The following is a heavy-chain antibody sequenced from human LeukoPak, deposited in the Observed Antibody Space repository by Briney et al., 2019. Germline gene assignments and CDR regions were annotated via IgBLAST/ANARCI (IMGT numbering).Heavy chain of an antibody. J-gene: IGHJ4*02. CDR3: ASDPPYTSSSAW. D-gene: IGHD2-2*01. Sequence: GTSVTVSCKASGFTFTSTAVQWVRQAHGQRLEWRGWILVGSGNTNYAQMFQERVTLTWDVSTSTAYMVLSSLRSEDTAIYYCASDPPYTSSSAWWGQGTLVTVSS. CDR2: ILVGSGNT. V-gene: IGHV1-58*01. CDR1: GFTFTSTA.